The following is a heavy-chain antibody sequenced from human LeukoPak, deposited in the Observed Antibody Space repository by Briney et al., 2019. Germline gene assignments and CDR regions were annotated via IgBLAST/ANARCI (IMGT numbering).Heavy chain of an antibody. CDR2: ISGGGDSL. D-gene: IGHD6-13*01. CDR1: GFTFSSYA. V-gene: IGHV3-23*01. CDR3: AKRRQQLGQDFDY. Sequence: GGSLRLSCAASGFTFSSYAMSWVRQAPGKGVEWVSVISGGGDSLSYADSVKGRFTISRDNSKDTLYLQVNSLRAEDTAVYYCAKRRQQLGQDFDYWGQGTLVTVSS. J-gene: IGHJ4*02.